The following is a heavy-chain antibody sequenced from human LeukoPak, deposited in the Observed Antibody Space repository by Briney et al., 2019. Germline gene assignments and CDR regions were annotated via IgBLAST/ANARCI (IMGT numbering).Heavy chain of an antibody. CDR1: GFTFSSYA. CDR3: AKVGMVATIDY. CDR2: ISGSGGST. D-gene: IGHD5-12*01. Sequence: GGSLRLSCAASGFTFSSYAMSWVRQAPGKGLEWVAAISGSGGSTYYADSVKGRFTISRDNSKNPLYLQMHSLRAEDTAVYYCAKVGMVATIDYWGQGTLVTVSS. V-gene: IGHV3-23*01. J-gene: IGHJ4*02.